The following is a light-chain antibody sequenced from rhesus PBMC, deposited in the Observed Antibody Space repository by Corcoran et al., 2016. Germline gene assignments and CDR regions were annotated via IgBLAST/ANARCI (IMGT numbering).Light chain of an antibody. CDR1: QVINNF. Sequence: DIQMTQSPSSLSASVGDRVTITCRASQVINNFLTWYQQKPWKALKPLIYYASHLETGVTSRFSGSGYVTYYTLTINSLQPEDVATYYCQQYSDSPLTFGGGTKVDIK. V-gene: IGKV1-66*01. CDR3: QQYSDSPLT. J-gene: IGKJ4*01. CDR2: YAS.